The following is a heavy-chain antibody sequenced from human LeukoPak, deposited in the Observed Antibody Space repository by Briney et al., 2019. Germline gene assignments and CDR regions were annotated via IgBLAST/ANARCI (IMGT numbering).Heavy chain of an antibody. D-gene: IGHD3-10*01. CDR3: SGYNWFDP. CDR1: GFTLSNAR. V-gene: IGHV3-15*01. CDR2: IKSKTDGGTT. J-gene: IGHJ5*02. Sequence: GGAPRLSLAAPGFTLSNARMSWGRPAPGEGLEWVGRIKSKTDGGTTDYAAPVKGRFTISRDNAKNSLYLQMNSLRAEDTAVYYCSGYNWFDPWGQGTLVTVSS.